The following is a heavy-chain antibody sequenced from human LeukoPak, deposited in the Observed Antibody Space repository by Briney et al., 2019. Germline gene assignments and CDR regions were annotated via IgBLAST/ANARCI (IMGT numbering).Heavy chain of an antibody. CDR1: GHTFTNYG. V-gene: IGHV1-18*01. CDR3: ARDLSKLDY. J-gene: IGHJ4*02. CDR2: ISTYNGNT. Sequence: GASVTVSCKASGHTFTNYGISWVRQAPGQWLEWMGWISTYNGNTNYAQKLQGRVTMTTDTATSTAFMERTSLTSDDTAVYYCARDLSKLDYWGQGTLVSVSS. D-gene: IGHD4-11*01.